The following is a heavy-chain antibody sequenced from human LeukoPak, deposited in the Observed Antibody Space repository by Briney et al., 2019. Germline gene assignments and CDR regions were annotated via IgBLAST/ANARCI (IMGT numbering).Heavy chain of an antibody. CDR2: MNPNSGNT. D-gene: IGHD6-19*01. CDR3: ARGESYSSGQDY. CDR1: GYTLTSYD. V-gene: IGHV1-8*01. Sequence: ASVKVSCKASGYTLTSYDINWVRQATGQGLEWMGWMNPNSGNTGYAQKFQGRVTMTRNTSISTAYMELSSLRSEDTAVYYCARGESYSSGQDYWGQATLVTVSS. J-gene: IGHJ4*02.